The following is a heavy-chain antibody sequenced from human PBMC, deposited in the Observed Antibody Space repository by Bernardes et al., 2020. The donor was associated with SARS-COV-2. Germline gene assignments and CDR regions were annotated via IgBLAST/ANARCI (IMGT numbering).Heavy chain of an antibody. D-gene: IGHD3-22*01. J-gene: IGHJ5*02. CDR1: GFAFSSYG. CDR2: ISSSSDTI. CDR3: ARDPGYDSSGYYQGFNNWFDP. V-gene: IGHV3-48*01. Sequence: GRSLRLSCVVSGFAFSSYGMNWVRQAPGKGLEWVSYISSSSDTIYYADSVKGRFTISRDNAKNSLYLQMNSLRAEDTAVYHCARDPGYDSSGYYQGFNNWFDPWGQGTLVTVSS.